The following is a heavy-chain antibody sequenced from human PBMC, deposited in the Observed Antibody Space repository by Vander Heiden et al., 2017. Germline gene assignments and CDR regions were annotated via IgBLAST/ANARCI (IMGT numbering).Heavy chain of an antibody. Sequence: EVQLFESGGGLVKPGGCMRLSCSASAFIISCYAMGWVLQAPGKGLEWVSAISGSGGSTYYADSVKGRFTISRDNSKNTLYLQMNSLRAEDTAVYYCAKSPRLVGSQLDYWGQGTLVTVSS. CDR1: AFIISCYA. V-gene: IGHV3-23*01. CDR3: AKSPRLVGSQLDY. CDR2: ISGSGGST. D-gene: IGHD3-9*01. J-gene: IGHJ4*02.